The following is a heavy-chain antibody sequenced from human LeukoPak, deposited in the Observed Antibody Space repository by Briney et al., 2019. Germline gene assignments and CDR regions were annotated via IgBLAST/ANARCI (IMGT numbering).Heavy chain of an antibody. J-gene: IGHJ4*02. CDR1: GGSFSGYY. Sequence: PSETLSLTCAVYGGSFSGYYRSWVRHPAGKGREWIGEINHSGSTKYNPSLKSRVTISVDTSKNQFSLKLSSVTAADTAVYYCARQAYYDSSGYYSWGQGSLVTVSS. V-gene: IGHV4-34*01. CDR2: INHSGST. D-gene: IGHD3-22*01. CDR3: ARQAYYDSSGYYS.